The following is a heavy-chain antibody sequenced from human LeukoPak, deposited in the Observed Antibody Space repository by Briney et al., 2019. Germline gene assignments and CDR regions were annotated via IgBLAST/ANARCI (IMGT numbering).Heavy chain of an antibody. J-gene: IGHJ4*02. V-gene: IGHV4-59*01. CDR1: GGSISSYY. Sequence: SETLSLTCTVSGGSISSYYWSWIRQPPGKGLEWIGYIYYSGSTNYNPSLKSRVTISVDTSKNQFSLKLGSVTAADTAVYYCAREGYSYDSVEYYFDYWGQGTLVTVSS. CDR2: IYYSGST. CDR3: AREGYSYDSVEYYFDY. D-gene: IGHD5-18*01.